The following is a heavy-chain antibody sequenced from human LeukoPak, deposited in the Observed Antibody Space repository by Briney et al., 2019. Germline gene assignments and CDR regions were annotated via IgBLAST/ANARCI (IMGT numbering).Heavy chain of an antibody. Sequence: SQTLSLTCTVSGGSISSGTYYWTWIRQPAGKGLEWIGRIYTTGSTNYNPSLKSRVTMSTDTSKNQFSLKLSSVTAADTAVYYCARATTGGYYNCWGQGTLVTVSS. CDR3: ARATTGGYYNC. CDR1: GGSISSGTYY. CDR2: IYTTGST. V-gene: IGHV4-61*02. D-gene: IGHD3-22*01. J-gene: IGHJ4*02.